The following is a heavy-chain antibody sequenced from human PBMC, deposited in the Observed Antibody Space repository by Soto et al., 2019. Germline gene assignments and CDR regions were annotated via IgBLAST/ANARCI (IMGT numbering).Heavy chain of an antibody. J-gene: IGHJ6*02. CDR2: ISTSGSTI. CDR3: ARGDTRGVVPAAIRERKDFYYGMDV. V-gene: IGHV3-48*03. Sequence: EVQLVESGGGLVQPGGSLRLSCAASGFTFSSYEMNWVRQAPGKGLEWVSYISTSGSTIYYADSVKGRFTISRDNAKNSLYLQMNSLRAEDTAVYYCARGDTRGVVPAAIRERKDFYYGMDVWGQGTTVTVSS. D-gene: IGHD2-2*02. CDR1: GFTFSSYE.